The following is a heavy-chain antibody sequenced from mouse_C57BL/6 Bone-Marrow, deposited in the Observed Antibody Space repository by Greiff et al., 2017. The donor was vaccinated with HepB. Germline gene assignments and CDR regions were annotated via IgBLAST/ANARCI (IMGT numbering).Heavy chain of an antibody. J-gene: IGHJ3*01. CDR1: GYTFTDYE. CDR2: IDPETGGT. Sequence: VQLKESGAELVRPGASVTLSCKASGYTFTDYEMHWVKQTPVHGLEWIGAIDPETGGTAYNQKFKGKAILTADKSSSTAYMELRSLTSEDSAVYYCTSLYYSNYGAYWGQGTLVTVSA. V-gene: IGHV1-15*01. CDR3: TSLYYSNYGAY. D-gene: IGHD2-5*01.